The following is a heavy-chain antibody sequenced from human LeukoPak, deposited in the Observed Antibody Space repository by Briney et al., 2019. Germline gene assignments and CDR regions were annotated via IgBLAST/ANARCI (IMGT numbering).Heavy chain of an antibody. Sequence: PSETLSLTCAVYGVSFSGYYWSWIRQPPGKGLEWIGEINHSGSTNYNPSLKSRVTISVDTSKNQFSLRLSSVTAADTAVYYCARLQYCSGTSCYWFDPWGQGTLVTVSS. V-gene: IGHV4-34*01. CDR3: ARLQYCSGTSCYWFDP. D-gene: IGHD2-2*01. CDR1: GVSFSGYY. CDR2: INHSGST. J-gene: IGHJ5*02.